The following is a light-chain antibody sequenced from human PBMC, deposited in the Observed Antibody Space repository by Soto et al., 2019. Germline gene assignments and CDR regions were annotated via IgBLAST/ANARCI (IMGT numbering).Light chain of an antibody. J-gene: IGLJ3*02. CDR1: SSDVGNCNC. V-gene: IGLV2-14*01. CDR3: YSYAGRNIWV. Sequence: QSALTQPASVSGSPGQSITISCTGASSDVGNCNCVSWYQQHPGKAPKLMIYEVSNRPSGVSDRFSGSKAGNTASLTISGLQAEDEADYYCYSYAGRNIWVFGGGTKLTVL. CDR2: EVS.